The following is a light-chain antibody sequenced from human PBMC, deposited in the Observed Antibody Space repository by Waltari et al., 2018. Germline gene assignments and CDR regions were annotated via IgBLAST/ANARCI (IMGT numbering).Light chain of an antibody. CDR3: QTGGHGTWV. J-gene: IGLJ3*02. Sequence: QLVLTQSPSASASLGASVRLTCTLSSGHTSNVIAWHQQQPEKGPRCWMKVNSDGSHTKGDEIPDRFSGSSSGADRYLTISSLQSEDEADYYCQTGGHGTWVFGGGTKLTVL. CDR2: VNSDGSH. CDR1: SGHTSNV. V-gene: IGLV4-69*01.